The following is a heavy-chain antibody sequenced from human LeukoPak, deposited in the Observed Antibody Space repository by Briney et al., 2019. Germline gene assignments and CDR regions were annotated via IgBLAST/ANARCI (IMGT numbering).Heavy chain of an antibody. CDR1: GDSISGYS. Sequence: PSEALSLTCSVSGDSISGYSWSWIRQPPGKGLEWIGYIYYSGSTNYNPSLKSRVTISVDTSKNQFSLKLSSVTAADTAVYYCARHEKSSGWYYDYWGQGTLVTVSS. CDR2: IYYSGST. CDR3: ARHEKSSGWYYDY. J-gene: IGHJ4*02. V-gene: IGHV4-59*08. D-gene: IGHD6-19*01.